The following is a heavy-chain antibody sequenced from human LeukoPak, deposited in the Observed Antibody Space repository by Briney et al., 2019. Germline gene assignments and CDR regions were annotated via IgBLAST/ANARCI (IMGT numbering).Heavy chain of an antibody. Sequence: GGSLRLSCAASGFTFDDYAMHWVRQAPGKGLEWVSGISWNSGSIGYADSVKGRFTISRDNAKNSLYLQMNSLRAEDTALYYCAKVTGSGPYYYGMDVWGQGTTVTVSS. J-gene: IGHJ6*02. D-gene: IGHD3-10*01. CDR2: ISWNSGSI. V-gene: IGHV3-9*01. CDR1: GFTFDDYA. CDR3: AKVTGSGPYYYGMDV.